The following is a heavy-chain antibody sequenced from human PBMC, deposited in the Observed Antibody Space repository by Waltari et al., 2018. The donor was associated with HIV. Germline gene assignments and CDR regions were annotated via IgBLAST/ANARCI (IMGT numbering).Heavy chain of an antibody. J-gene: IGHJ4*02. Sequence: EVHLVQSGAEVKKPGESLKISCKASGFRFTNSRIGWVRQMPGKGLEWMGVIYAGDSDTTYSPSFQGQVTISTDKSINTAYLQWSSLKASDTAIYYCARGNRWQVLSWFDYWGQGTLVTVSS. D-gene: IGHD6-19*01. CDR2: IYAGDSDT. V-gene: IGHV5-51*03. CDR3: ARGNRWQVLSWFDY. CDR1: GFRFTNSR.